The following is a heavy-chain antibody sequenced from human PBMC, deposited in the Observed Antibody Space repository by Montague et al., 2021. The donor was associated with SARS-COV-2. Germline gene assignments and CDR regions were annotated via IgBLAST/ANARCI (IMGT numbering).Heavy chain of an antibody. CDR2: IYYSGRT. D-gene: IGHD3-22*01. V-gene: IGHV4-59*01. CDR1: GGSISSCY. CDR3: ARGGGSGYHYYFDY. J-gene: IGHJ4*02. Sequence: SETLSLTCTVSGGSISSCYWNWIRQPPGKGLEWIGYIYYSGRTNYNPSLKSRVTISVDTSKNQFSLKLSSVTAADTAVYYCARGGGSGYHYYFDYWGQGSLVTVSS.